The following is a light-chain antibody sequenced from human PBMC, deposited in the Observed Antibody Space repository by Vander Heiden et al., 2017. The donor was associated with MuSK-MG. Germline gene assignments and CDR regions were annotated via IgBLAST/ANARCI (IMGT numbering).Light chain of an antibody. J-gene: IGKJ5*01. CDR3: QQSDSTPSIT. Sequence: DIQMTQSPSSLSASVGDRVTITCRASQSISSYLNWYQQKPGKAPKLLIYAASSLQSGVPSRFSGSGSGTDFTLTISSRQPEDFATYYCQQSDSTPSITFGQGTLLEIK. CDR2: AAS. CDR1: QSISSY. V-gene: IGKV1-39*01.